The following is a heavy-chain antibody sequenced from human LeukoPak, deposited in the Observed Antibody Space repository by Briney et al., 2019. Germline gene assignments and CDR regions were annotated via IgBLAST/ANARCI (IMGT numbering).Heavy chain of an antibody. Sequence: GGSLRLSCAASGFTFSNYEMNWVRQAPGKGLEWVSYITSSGNAIYYANSVKGRFTISRDNAKNSLYLQMNSLRAEDTAVYYCARGSPGYWGQGTLVTVSS. CDR1: GFTFSNYE. V-gene: IGHV3-48*03. J-gene: IGHJ4*02. CDR2: ITSSGNAI. CDR3: ARGSPGY.